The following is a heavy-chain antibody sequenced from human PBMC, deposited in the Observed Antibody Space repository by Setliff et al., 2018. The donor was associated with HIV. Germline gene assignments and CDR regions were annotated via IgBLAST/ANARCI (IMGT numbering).Heavy chain of an antibody. CDR1: GYNFNNYW. J-gene: IGHJ5*01. Sequence: GESLKISCRGFGYNFNNYWIDWVRQMPGKGLEWMGTIYPTDSDTKYNPSFQSQVSISADRSISTTYLQWSSLRASDTAMYFCAKAGGDSWGQGTLVTVSS. CDR3: AKAGGDS. V-gene: IGHV5-51*01. D-gene: IGHD3-10*01. CDR2: IYPTDSDT.